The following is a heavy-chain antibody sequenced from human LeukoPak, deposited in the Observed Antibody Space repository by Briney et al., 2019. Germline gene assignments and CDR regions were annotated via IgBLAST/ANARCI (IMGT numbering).Heavy chain of an antibody. CDR2: IRSEAYGGTT. Sequence: GRSLTLSCTSSGFAFGDYALSWVRQAPGKGLEWVGFIRSEAYGGTTEYAASVKGRFTISRDDSKSLAYLQMNSLKTEDTAVYYCTRDQLGCNPSHYYYDYMDVWGKGTTVTVSS. V-gene: IGHV3-49*04. CDR3: TRDQLGCNPSHYYYDYMDV. D-gene: IGHD4-23*01. CDR1: GFAFGDYA. J-gene: IGHJ6*03.